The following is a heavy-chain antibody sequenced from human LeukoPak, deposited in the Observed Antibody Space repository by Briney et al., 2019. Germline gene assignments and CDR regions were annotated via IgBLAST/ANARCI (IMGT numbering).Heavy chain of an antibody. D-gene: IGHD1-26*01. CDR3: AREGDSGSRGGFDY. V-gene: IGHV1-2*06. CDR1: GYTFTGYY. CDR2: INPNSGGT. Sequence: ASVKVSCKASGYTFTGYYMHWVRQAPGQGLEWMGRINPNSGGTNYAQKFQGRVTMTRDASISTAYMELSRLRSDDTAVYYCAREGDSGSRGGFDYWGQGTLVTVSS. J-gene: IGHJ4*02.